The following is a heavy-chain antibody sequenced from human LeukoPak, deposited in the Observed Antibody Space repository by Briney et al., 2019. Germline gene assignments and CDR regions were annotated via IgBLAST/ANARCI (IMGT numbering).Heavy chain of an antibody. V-gene: IGHV4-59*08. D-gene: IGHD2-21*02. Sequence: SETLSLTCTVSGGSISSYYWSWIRQPPGKGLEWSGYIYYSGSTNYDPSLKSRVTISVDTSKNQFSLKLSSVTAADTAVYYCASLPAYCGGDCYTYYFDYWGQGTLVTVSS. CDR2: IYYSGST. J-gene: IGHJ4*02. CDR3: ASLPAYCGGDCYTYYFDY. CDR1: GGSISSYY.